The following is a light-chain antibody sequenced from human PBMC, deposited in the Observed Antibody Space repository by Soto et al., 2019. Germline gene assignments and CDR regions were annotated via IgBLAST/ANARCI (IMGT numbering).Light chain of an antibody. CDR1: SSNIGTPYD. Sequence: QSVLTQPPSVSGAPGQRVTISCTGSSSNIGTPYDVHWYQQLPGTAPKLLIYGNSNQPSGVPDRFSGSKSGTSASLAITGLQAEDEADYYCQSYDSSLSGYVIFGGGTQLTVL. J-gene: IGLJ2*01. CDR2: GNS. CDR3: QSYDSSLSGYVI. V-gene: IGLV1-40*01.